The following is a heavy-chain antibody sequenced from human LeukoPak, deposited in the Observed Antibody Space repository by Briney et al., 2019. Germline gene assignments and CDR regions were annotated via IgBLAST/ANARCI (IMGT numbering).Heavy chain of an antibody. D-gene: IGHD1-26*01. CDR1: GFTFHSYG. Sequence: GGSLRLSCAASGFTFHSYGMHWVRQAPGKGLEWVSGISGRDGSTYYADSVKGRFTISRDNAKNTLYLQMNSLGAEDTAVYYCAKAGSIRFDYWGQGTLVTVSS. CDR2: ISGRDGST. V-gene: IGHV3-23*01. J-gene: IGHJ4*02. CDR3: AKAGSIRFDY.